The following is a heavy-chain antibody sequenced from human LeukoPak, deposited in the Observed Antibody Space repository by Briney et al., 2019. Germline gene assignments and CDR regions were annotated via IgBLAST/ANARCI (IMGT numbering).Heavy chain of an antibody. CDR1: GYTFTSYG. J-gene: IGHJ6*03. CDR3: ARGRLVVPAASDYYYYMDV. D-gene: IGHD2-2*01. CDR2: ISAYNGNT. Sequence: ASVKVSCKASGYTFTSYGISWVRQAPGQGLEWMGWISAYNGNTNYAQKLQGRVTMTTDTSTSTAYMELRSLRSDDTAVYYCARGRLVVPAASDYYYYMDVWGKGTTVTVSS. V-gene: IGHV1-18*01.